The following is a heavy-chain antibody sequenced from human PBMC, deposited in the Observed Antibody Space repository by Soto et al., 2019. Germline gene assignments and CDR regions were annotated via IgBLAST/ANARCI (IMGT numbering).Heavy chain of an antibody. J-gene: IGHJ1*01. V-gene: IGHV3-23*01. Sequence: PGGSLSLSCAASGFTFSSYAMSWVRQAPGKGLEWVSAISGSGGSTYYADSVKGRFTISRDNSKNTLYLQMNSLRAEDTAVYYCAKDGRIAVARAEYFQHWGQGTLVTVSS. D-gene: IGHD6-19*01. CDR1: GFTFSSYA. CDR2: ISGSGGST. CDR3: AKDGRIAVARAEYFQH.